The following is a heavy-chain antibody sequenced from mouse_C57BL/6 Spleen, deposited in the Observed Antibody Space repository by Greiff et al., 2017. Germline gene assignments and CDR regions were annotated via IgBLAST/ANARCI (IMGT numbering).Heavy chain of an antibody. CDR3: TRPYGYDGFAY. D-gene: IGHD2-2*01. J-gene: IGHJ3*01. Sequence: VQLQQSGAELVRPGASVTLSCKASGYTFTDYEMHWVKQTPVHGLEWIGAIDPETGGTAYNQKFKGKAILTADKSSSTAYMELRSLTSEDSAVYYCTRPYGYDGFAYWGQGTLVTVSA. CDR2: IDPETGGT. CDR1: GYTFTDYE. V-gene: IGHV1-15*01.